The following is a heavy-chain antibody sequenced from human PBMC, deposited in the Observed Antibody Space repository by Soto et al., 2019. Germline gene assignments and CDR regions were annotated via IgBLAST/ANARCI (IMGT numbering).Heavy chain of an antibody. J-gene: IGHJ4*02. CDR3: AREGMTSGYPEYYFDY. Sequence: SLRLSCAASGFTFCSYAMHWVRQAPGKGLERVAVISYDGSNKYYADSVKGRFTISRDNSKNTLYLQMNSLRAEDTALYYCAREGMTSGYPEYYFDYWGQGTLLTVSS. CDR2: ISYDGSNK. V-gene: IGHV3-30-3*01. D-gene: IGHD2-2*01. CDR1: GFTFCSYA.